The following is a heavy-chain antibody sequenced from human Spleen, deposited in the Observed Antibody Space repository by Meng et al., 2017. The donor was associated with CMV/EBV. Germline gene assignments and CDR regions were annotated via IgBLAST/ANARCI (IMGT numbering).Heavy chain of an antibody. CDR1: GFTFSSYS. CDR2: ISSTATYI. Sequence: GESLKISCIASGFTFSSYSMNWVRQAPGKGLEWVSYISSTATYIHYADSVKGRLTVSRDNAKNSLYLLMTSLGVEDTAVYFCARDQRNYDSRGDYGMDVWGQGTTVTVSS. J-gene: IGHJ6*02. D-gene: IGHD3-22*01. CDR3: ARDQRNYDSRGDYGMDV. V-gene: IGHV3-21*01.